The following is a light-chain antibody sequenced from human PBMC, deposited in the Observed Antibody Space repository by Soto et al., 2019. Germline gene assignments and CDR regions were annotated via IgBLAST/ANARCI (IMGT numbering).Light chain of an antibody. Sequence: LTQPPSASGSFGQSVTISCTGTSSDVGGYNYVSWYQQHPGKAPKLMIYEVSERPSGVPDRFSGSKSGNTASLTVSGLQADDEADYYCSSYSGTNYHYVFGTGTKVTV. CDR2: EVS. J-gene: IGLJ1*01. CDR1: SSDVGGYNY. V-gene: IGLV2-8*01. CDR3: SSYSGTNYHYV.